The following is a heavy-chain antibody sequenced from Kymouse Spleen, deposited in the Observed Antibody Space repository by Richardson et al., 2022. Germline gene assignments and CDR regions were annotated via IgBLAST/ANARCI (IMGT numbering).Heavy chain of an antibody. V-gene: IGHV4-34*01. D-gene: IGHD6-19*01. J-gene: IGHJ4*02. Sequence: QVQLQQWGAGLLKPSETLSLTCAVYGGSFSGYYWSWIRQPPGKGLEWIGEINHSGSTNYNPSLKSRVTISVDTSKNQFSLKLSSVTAADTAVYYCARAGYSSGEGDYWGQGTLVTVSS. CDR2: INHSGST. CDR1: GGSFSGYY. CDR3: ARAGYSSGEGDY.